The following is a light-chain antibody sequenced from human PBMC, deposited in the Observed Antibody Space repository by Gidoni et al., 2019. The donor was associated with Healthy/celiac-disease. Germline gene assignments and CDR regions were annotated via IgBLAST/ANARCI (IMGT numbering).Light chain of an antibody. Sequence: IQMTQSPSSLSASVGDRVTITCRASQGISNYLAWYQQKPVKVPKLLISAASTLQQGVPSRFSGSGSGTDFTLTISRLQPQDVATYYCQKYNSAPLTFGPXTKVDIK. CDR3: QKYNSAPLT. CDR1: QGISNY. CDR2: AAS. J-gene: IGKJ3*01. V-gene: IGKV1-27*01.